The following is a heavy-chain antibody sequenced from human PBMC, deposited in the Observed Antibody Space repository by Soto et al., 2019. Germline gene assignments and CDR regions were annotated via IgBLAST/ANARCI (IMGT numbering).Heavy chain of an antibody. J-gene: IGHJ6*02. CDR3: ARLNGYCVSTNCHGYYGMDV. CDR2: IYYSGTT. CDR1: GDSITSNSYF. D-gene: IGHD2-2*03. V-gene: IGHV4-39*01. Sequence: PSETLSLTCTVSGDSITSNSYFWAWIRQPPGKGLEWIGSIYYSGTTYHNPSLKSRVTISVDTSKNEFSLRLSSVTAADTAVYYCARLNGYCVSTNCHGYYGMDVWGQGTTVTVSS.